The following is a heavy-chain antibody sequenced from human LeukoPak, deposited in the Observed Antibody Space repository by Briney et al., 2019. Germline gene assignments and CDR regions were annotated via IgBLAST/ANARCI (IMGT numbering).Heavy chain of an antibody. J-gene: IGHJ4*02. CDR2: MNPNSGNT. CDR3: QVLMITLGGVIHDY. V-gene: IGHV1-8*03. D-gene: IGHD3-16*02. Sequence: ASVKVSCKASGYTFTSYDINWVRQATGQGLEWMGWMNPNSGNTGYAQKFQGRVTITRNTSISTAYMELSSLRSEDTAVYYCQVLMITLGGVIHDYWGQGTLVTVSS. CDR1: GYTFTSYD.